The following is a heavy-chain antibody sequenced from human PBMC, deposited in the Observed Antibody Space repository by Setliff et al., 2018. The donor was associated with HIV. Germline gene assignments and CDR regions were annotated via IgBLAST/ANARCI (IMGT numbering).Heavy chain of an antibody. CDR1: GDSISSVSYS. V-gene: IGHV4-39*07. Sequence: PSETLSLTCTVSGDSISSVSYSWGWIRQPPGKGLEWIGYMYSGGNTYYKPSLKSRVTMSVDASKNLVSLNLNSVTAADTAIYYCARTYSSNWYIDYWGQGTLVTVSS. CDR3: ARTYSSNWYIDY. D-gene: IGHD6-13*01. CDR2: MYSGGNT. J-gene: IGHJ4*02.